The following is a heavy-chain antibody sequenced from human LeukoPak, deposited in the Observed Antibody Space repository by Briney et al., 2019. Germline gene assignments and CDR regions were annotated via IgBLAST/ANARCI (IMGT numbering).Heavy chain of an antibody. CDR3: ARDREAYCSGGSCTNFDY. V-gene: IGHV3-21*01. Sequence: GGSLRLSCAASGFTFSTYSMNWVRQAPGKGLEWVSSISGSSSYIYYTDSVKGRFTISRDNAKNSLYLQMNSLRAEDTAMYYCARDREAYCSGGSCTNFDYWGQGTLVPVSS. J-gene: IGHJ4*02. CDR2: ISGSSSYI. D-gene: IGHD2-15*01. CDR1: GFTFSTYS.